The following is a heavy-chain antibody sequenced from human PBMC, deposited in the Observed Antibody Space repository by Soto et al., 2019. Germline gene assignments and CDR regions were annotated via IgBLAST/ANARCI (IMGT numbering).Heavy chain of an antibody. CDR1: GFTLTRSA. J-gene: IGHJ5*02. D-gene: IGHD7-27*01. CDR3: AKDPGLQTLVTGWFDP. CDR2: ISAGGGGT. V-gene: IGHV3-23*01. Sequence: PGGSLRLSCAGSGFTLTRSAVSWVRQAPGKGLEWVSGISAGGGGTYYADSVKGRFTISRDVAKNTVYLQMNSLRAEDTAVYYCAKDPGLQTLVTGWFDPWGQGTLVTVSS.